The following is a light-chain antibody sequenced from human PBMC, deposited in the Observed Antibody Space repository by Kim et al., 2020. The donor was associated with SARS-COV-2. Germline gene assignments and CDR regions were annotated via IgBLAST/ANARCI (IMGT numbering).Light chain of an antibody. CDR2: SNN. V-gene: IGLV1-44*01. J-gene: IGLJ3*02. CDR1: SSNGGSKT. CDR3: AAWDDSLNGWV. Sequence: GQRDTISCSGRSSNGGSKTVNWYQQLPGTAPKRLIYSNNPRPSGVPDGFSGSKSGTSASLAISGLQAEDEADYYCAAWDDSLNGWVFGGGTKLTVL.